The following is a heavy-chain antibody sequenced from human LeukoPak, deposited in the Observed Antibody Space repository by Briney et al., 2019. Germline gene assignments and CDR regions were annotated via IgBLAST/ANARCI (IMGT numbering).Heavy chain of an antibody. CDR1: GGSINGFH. Sequence: KASETLSLTCTVSGGSINGFHWGWVRQPPGKGLEYLGLISHTGNTNYSPSLKSRVTISIDTSKNHFSLELRSVTAADTAVYFCARVGDCGDDCYSHDYWGQGTLVSVSS. J-gene: IGHJ4*02. V-gene: IGHV4-59*08. CDR2: ISHTGNT. D-gene: IGHD2-21*02. CDR3: ARVGDCGDDCYSHDY.